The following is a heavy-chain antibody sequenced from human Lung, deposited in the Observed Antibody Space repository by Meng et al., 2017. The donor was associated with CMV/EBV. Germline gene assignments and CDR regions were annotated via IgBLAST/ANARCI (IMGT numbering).Heavy chain of an antibody. J-gene: IGHJ6*02. CDR2: IFHGGTV. CDR3: ARERDYYSYMDV. V-gene: IGHV4-38-2*02. CDR1: GYSITTSYF. Sequence: LXCTISGYSITTSYFWGWVRQSPGKGLEWIGSIFHGGTVYYNPSLKSRVTISLDTSKNQFSLRLDSVTAADTAVYYCARERDYYSYMDVWGRGTTVIVSS.